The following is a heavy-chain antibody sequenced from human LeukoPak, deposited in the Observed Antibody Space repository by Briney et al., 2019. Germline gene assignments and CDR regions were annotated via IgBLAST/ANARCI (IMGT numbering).Heavy chain of an antibody. CDR2: IYSSGNT. J-gene: IGHJ4*02. V-gene: IGHV4-4*07. CDR3: ARARGAEAIDY. D-gene: IGHD6-25*01. CDR1: GSSISNS. Sequence: SETLSLTCTVSGSSISNSWSWIRQPAGKGLEWIGRIYSSGNTNYNPSLKGRVTMSVDTSKNQFSLRLSSVTAADRAVYYCARARGAEAIDYWGQGTLVTVSS.